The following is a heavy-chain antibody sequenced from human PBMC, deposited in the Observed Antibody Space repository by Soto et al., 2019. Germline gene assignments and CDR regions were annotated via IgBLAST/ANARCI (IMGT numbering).Heavy chain of an antibody. D-gene: IGHD3-10*01. CDR1: GATFASYS. Sequence: QVQLVQSGAEVKRPGSSVKVSSKAPGATFASYSITWVRQAPGLGLEWMGRVNPILSMSNYAQRFQGRVTMTADKSTSTAYMELSGLRSEDTAMYYCATSYGSGYRAFDYWGQGALVTVSS. CDR2: VNPILSMS. CDR3: ATSYGSGYRAFDY. J-gene: IGHJ4*02. V-gene: IGHV1-69*04.